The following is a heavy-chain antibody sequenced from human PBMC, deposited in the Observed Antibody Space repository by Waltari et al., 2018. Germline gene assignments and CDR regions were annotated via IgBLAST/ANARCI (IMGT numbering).Heavy chain of an antibody. V-gene: IGHV4-31*03. J-gene: IGHJ4*02. Sequence: QVQLQESGPGLVKPSQTLSLTCTVSGGSISSGGYYWSWIRQPPGKGLEWIGYIYYSGSTYYNPSLKSRVTISVDTSKNQFSLKLSSVTAADTAVYYCARVLLGIAPGGEGTRFDYWGQGTLVTVSS. CDR2: IYYSGST. D-gene: IGHD6-13*01. CDR3: ARVLLGIAPGGEGTRFDY. CDR1: GGSISSGGYY.